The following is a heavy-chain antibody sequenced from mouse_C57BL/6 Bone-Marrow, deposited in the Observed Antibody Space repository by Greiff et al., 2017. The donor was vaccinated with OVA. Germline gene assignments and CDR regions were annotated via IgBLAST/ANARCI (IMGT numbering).Heavy chain of an antibody. Sequence: EVKVVESEGGLVQPGSSMKLSCTASGFTFSDYYMAWVRQVPEKGLEWVANINYDGSSTYYLDSLKSRFIISRDNAKNILYLQMSSLKSEDTATYYCARAGYYDWYFDVWGTGTTVTVSS. V-gene: IGHV5-16*01. CDR2: INYDGSST. CDR1: GFTFSDYY. J-gene: IGHJ1*03. CDR3: ARAGYYDWYFDV. D-gene: IGHD2-3*01.